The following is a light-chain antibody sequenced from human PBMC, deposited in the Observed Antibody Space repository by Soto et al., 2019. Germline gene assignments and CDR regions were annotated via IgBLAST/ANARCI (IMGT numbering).Light chain of an antibody. CDR3: QSSDSSGGV. V-gene: IGLV6-57*02. Sequence: NFMLTQPHSVSESPGKTVTISCTGSSGSIASNYVQWYQQRPGSAPTTVIYEDNQRPSGVPDRFSGSIDSSSNSASLTISGLNTEDVADYYCQSSDSSGGVFGGGTKLTVL. CDR2: EDN. J-gene: IGLJ2*01. CDR1: SGSIASNY.